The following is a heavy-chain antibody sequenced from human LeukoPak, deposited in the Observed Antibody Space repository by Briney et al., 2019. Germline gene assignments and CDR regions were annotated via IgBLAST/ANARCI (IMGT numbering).Heavy chain of an antibody. CDR3: ARVLGGWYRDDAFDI. J-gene: IGHJ3*02. CDR1: GVSISSYC. CDR2: IYYSGST. D-gene: IGHD6-19*01. V-gene: IGHV4-59*01. Sequence: PSETLSLTCTVSGVSISSYCWSWIRQPPGKGLEWIGYIYYSGSTNYNPSLKSRLTTPVETSSNQFSLKLSTVTAADTAVYYCARVLGGWYRDDAFDIWGQGTMVTVSS.